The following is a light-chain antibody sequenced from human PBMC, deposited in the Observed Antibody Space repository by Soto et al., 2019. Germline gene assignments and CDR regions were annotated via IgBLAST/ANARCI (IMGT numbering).Light chain of an antibody. CDR3: QQRRSWPPTIT. V-gene: IGKV3-11*01. CDR2: DAS. CDR1: QSVSSY. J-gene: IGKJ5*01. Sequence: EIVLTQSPATLSLSPGERATLSCRASQSVSSYLAWYQQKLGQAPRLLIYDASNRATGIPARFSGSGSGTDFTLTISSLEPEDFAVYYCQQRRSWPPTITFGQGTRLEIK.